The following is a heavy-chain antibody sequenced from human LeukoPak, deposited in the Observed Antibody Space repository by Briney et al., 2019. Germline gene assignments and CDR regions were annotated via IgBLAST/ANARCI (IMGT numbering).Heavy chain of an antibody. CDR2: ISAYNGNT. V-gene: IGHV1-18*04. J-gene: IGHJ4*02. CDR1: GYTFTSYY. Sequence: ASVKVSCTASGYTFTSYYMHWVRQAPGQGLEWMGWISAYNGNTNYAQKLQGRVTMTTDTSTSTAYMELRSLRSDDTAVYYCAREDDSSGYYYVSDYWGQGTLVTVSS. CDR3: AREDDSSGYYYVSDY. D-gene: IGHD3-22*01.